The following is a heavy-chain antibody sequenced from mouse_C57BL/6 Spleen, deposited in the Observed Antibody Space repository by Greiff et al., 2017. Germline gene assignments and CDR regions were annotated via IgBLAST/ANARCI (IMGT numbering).Heavy chain of an antibody. CDR3: ATYYSNPLDY. J-gene: IGHJ2*01. Sequence: QVQLQQSGAELVKPGASVKISCTASGYAFSSYWMNWVKQRPGKGLEWIGQLSPGDGDTNSNGKFKGKATMTADKSSSTAYLQLSSLTSEDSAVYFCATYYSNPLDYWGQGTTRTV. D-gene: IGHD2-5*01. CDR2: LSPGDGDT. CDR1: GYAFSSYW. V-gene: IGHV1-80*01.